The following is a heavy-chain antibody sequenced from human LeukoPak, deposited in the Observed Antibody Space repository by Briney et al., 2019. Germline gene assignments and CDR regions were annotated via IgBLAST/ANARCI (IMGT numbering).Heavy chain of an antibody. D-gene: IGHD6-19*01. CDR2: ISGSGGST. J-gene: IGHJ4*02. CDR3: ARDSSGWPPYFDY. CDR1: GFTLSSYA. V-gene: IGHV3-23*01. Sequence: GGSLRLSCAASGFTLSSYAMSWVRQAPGKGLEWVSAISGSGGSTYYADSVKGRFTISRDNSKNTLYLQMNSLRAEDTAVYYCARDSSGWPPYFDYWGQGTLVTVSS.